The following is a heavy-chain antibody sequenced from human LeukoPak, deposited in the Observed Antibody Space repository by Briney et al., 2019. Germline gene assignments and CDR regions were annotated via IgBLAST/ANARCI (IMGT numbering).Heavy chain of an antibody. Sequence: PGGSLRLSCAASGFTFSTYAMTWGRQAPGKGLEWVSAISGSGDNSYYADSLKGRFTISRDNSKNTLYLQMNSLRAEDTAVYYCAKDGGTPNHLYYFDYWGQGTLVTVSS. CDR2: ISGSGDNS. CDR3: AKDGGTPNHLYYFDY. D-gene: IGHD1-14*01. J-gene: IGHJ4*02. V-gene: IGHV3-23*01. CDR1: GFTFSTYA.